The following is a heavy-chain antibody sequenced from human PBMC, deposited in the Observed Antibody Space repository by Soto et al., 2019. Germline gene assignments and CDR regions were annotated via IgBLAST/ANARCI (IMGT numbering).Heavy chain of an antibody. Sequence: PGESLKISCKGSGYSFTSYWIGWVRQMPGKGLEWMGIIYPGDSDTRYSPSFQGQVTISADKSISTAYLQWSSLKASDTAMYYCATVGGAPTISATGTENWFDPWGQGTLVTVSS. V-gene: IGHV5-51*01. CDR2: IYPGDSDT. CDR3: ATVGGAPTISATGTENWFDP. D-gene: IGHD6-25*01. J-gene: IGHJ5*02. CDR1: GYSFTSYW.